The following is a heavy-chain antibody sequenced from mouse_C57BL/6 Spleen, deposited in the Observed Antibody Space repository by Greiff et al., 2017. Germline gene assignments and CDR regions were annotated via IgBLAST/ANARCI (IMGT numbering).Heavy chain of an antibody. D-gene: IGHD2-1*01. CDR3: ARGEGYGNYLYYFDY. V-gene: IGHV1-50*01. Sequence: QVQLQQPGAELVKPGASVKLSCKASGYTFTSYWMQWVKQRPGQGLEWIGEIDPSDSYTNYNQKFKGKATLTVDTSSSTAYMQLSSLTSEDSAVYYCARGEGYGNYLYYFDYWGQGTTLTVSS. CDR1: GYTFTSYW. J-gene: IGHJ2*01. CDR2: IDPSDSYT.